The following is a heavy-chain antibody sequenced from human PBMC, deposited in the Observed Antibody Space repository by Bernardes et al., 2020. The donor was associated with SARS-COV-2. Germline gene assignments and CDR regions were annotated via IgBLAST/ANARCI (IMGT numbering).Heavy chain of an antibody. Sequence: SETLSLTCTVSGGSISSSSYYWGWLRQPPGKGLEWIGSIYYSGSTYYNPSPKSRVNISVDTSKNQFSLKLSSVTAADTAVYYCARRALYYYDSSGYYYDYWGQGTLVTVSS. J-gene: IGHJ4*02. CDR2: IYYSGST. CDR3: ARRALYYYDSSGYYYDY. V-gene: IGHV4-39*01. D-gene: IGHD3-22*01. CDR1: GGSISSSSYY.